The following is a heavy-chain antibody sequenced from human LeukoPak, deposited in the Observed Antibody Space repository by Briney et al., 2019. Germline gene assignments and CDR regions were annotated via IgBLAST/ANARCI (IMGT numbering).Heavy chain of an antibody. V-gene: IGHV4-34*01. CDR3: ARVGYYDSSGYYPFDY. J-gene: IGHJ4*02. D-gene: IGHD3-22*01. CDR1: GGSFSGYY. Sequence: PSETLSLTCAAYGGSFSGYYWSWIRQPPGKGLEWIGEINHSGSTNYNPSLKSRVTISVDTSKNQFSLKLSSVTAADTAVYYCARVGYYDSSGYYPFDYWGQGTLVTVSS. CDR2: INHSGST.